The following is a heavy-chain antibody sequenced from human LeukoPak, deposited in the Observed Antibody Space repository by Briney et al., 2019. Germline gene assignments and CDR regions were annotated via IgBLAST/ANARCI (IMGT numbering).Heavy chain of an antibody. J-gene: IGHJ4*02. V-gene: IGHV1-3*01. CDR3: ARDPYDSSGYYPDY. CDR1: GYTFTSYA. CDR2: INAGNGNT. D-gene: IGHD3-22*01. Sequence: TGGSLRLSCKASGYTFTSYAMHWVRQAPGQRLEWMGWINAGNGNTKYSQKFQGRVTITRDTSASTAYMELSSLRSEDTAVYYCARDPYDSSGYYPDYWGQGTLVTVSS.